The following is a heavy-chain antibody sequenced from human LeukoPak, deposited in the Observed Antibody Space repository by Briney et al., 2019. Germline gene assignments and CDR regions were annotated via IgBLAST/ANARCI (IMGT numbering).Heavy chain of an antibody. CDR1: GGSISSGGYS. V-gene: IGHV4-30-2*01. Sequence: SQTLSLTCAVSGGSISSGGYSWSWIRQPPGKGLEWIGYIYHSGSTYYNPSLKSRVTISVDRSKNQFSLKLSSVTAADTAVYYCARGVATITDWFDPWAREPWSPSPQ. CDR3: ARGVATITDWFDP. CDR2: IYHSGST. J-gene: IGHJ5*02. D-gene: IGHD5-12*01.